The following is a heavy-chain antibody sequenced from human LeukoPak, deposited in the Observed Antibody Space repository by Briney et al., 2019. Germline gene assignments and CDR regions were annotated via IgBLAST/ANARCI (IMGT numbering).Heavy chain of an antibody. J-gene: IGHJ4*02. CDR3: ATIKRGNTFGYFDF. D-gene: IGHD5-18*01. CDR2: MLDTVTT. CDR1: GDSMNSHY. Sequence: SETLSLTCSVAGDSMNSHYWSWVRQPPGKGLEWIGYMLDTVTTKDNPSLKSRFTLSADMSKNQFSLRLTSVTAADTAVYYCATIKRGNTFGYFDFWGQGILVTVSS. V-gene: IGHV4-59*11.